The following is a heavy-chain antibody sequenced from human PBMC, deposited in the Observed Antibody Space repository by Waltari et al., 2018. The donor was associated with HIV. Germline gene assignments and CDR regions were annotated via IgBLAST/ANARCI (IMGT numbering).Heavy chain of an antibody. J-gene: IGHJ3*01. CDR3: ARGSPTLQFYDDFSGYLDAFDV. CDR2: INQSGNI. V-gene: IGHV4-34*01. Sequence: QVQLQQWGAGLLKPSETLSLTCAVSGGSFSAYYWSWIRQTPGKGLEWIGEINQSGNIPQSPSRNSRLAISVDPSKNQFSRKMTSMTAAETAVYYCARGSPTLQFYDDFSGYLDAFDVWGHGTMVTVSS. CDR1: GGSFSAYY. D-gene: IGHD3-22*01.